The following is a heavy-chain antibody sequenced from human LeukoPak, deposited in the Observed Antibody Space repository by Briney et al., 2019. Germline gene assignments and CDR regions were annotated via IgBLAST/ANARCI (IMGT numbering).Heavy chain of an antibody. CDR1: GFTFSSYA. J-gene: IGHJ4*02. CDR3: ARDSGSYYEYYFDY. V-gene: IGHV3-30-3*01. CDR2: ISYDGSNK. Sequence: GRSLRLSCAASGFTFSSYAMHWVRQAPGKGLEWVAVISYDGSNKYYADSVKGRFTISRDNSKNTLYLQMNSLRAEDTAVYYCARDSGSYYEYYFDYRGQGTLVTVSS. D-gene: IGHD1-26*01.